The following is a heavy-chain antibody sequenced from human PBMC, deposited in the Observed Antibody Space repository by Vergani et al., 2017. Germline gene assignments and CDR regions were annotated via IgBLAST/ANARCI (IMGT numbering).Heavy chain of an antibody. CDR1: GGTFSSYA. CDR2: IIPIFGTA. Sequence: QVQLVQSGAEVKKPGSSVKVSCKASGGTFSSYAISWVRQAPGQGLEWMGGIIPIFGTANYAQKFQGRVTITADESTSTAYMELSSLRSEDTAVYYCARAPGDKYSSSWYAHQFDPWGQGTLVTVSS. J-gene: IGHJ5*02. V-gene: IGHV1-69*01. D-gene: IGHD6-13*01. CDR3: ARAPGDKYSSSWYAHQFDP.